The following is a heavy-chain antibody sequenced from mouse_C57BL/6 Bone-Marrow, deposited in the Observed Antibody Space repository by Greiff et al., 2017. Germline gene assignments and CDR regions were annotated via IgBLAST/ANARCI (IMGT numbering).Heavy chain of an antibody. V-gene: IGHV8-8*01. J-gene: IGHJ4*01. Sequence: QVTLKESGPGILQPSQTLSLTCSFSGFSLSTFGMGVGGIRPPPGKGLEWLAHIWWDDDKYYNPALKSRLTISKDTSKNQVFLKIASVETADTATYYCARIGMNTTRAMDYWGQGTSVTVSS. CDR3: ARIGMNTTRAMDY. CDR1: GFSLSTFGMG. CDR2: IWWDDDK. D-gene: IGHD2-4*01.